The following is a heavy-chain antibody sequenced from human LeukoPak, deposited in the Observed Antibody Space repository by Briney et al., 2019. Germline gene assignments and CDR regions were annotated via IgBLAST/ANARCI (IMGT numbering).Heavy chain of an antibody. V-gene: IGHV3-48*03. Sequence: PGGSLRLSCAASGFTFSSYEMNWVRPAPGKRLEWVSYISSSGSTIYYADSVKGRFTISRDNADNSLYLQMNSLRAEDTAVYYYARVGPLLTVTPGVFDYWGQGTLVTVSS. CDR3: ARVGPLLTVTPGVFDY. CDR2: ISSSGSTI. D-gene: IGHD4-17*01. CDR1: GFTFSSYE. J-gene: IGHJ4*02.